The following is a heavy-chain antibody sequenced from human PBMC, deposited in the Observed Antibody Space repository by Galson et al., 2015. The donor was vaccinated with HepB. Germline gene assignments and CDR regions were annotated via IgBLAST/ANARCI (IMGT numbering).Heavy chain of an antibody. CDR2: TIPMLQKT. Sequence: SVKVSCKASGGTLSSQVISWVRQAPGQGPEWMGRTIPMLQKTDYAQNFQGRLTITADRSTNTAYMELTGLTSGDTAVYYCTTELIAAAGVGGLPTYWSPGTLVIVSS. V-gene: IGHV1-69*04. CDR1: GGTLSSQV. J-gene: IGHJ4*02. D-gene: IGHD6-13*01. CDR3: TTELIAAAGVGGLPTY.